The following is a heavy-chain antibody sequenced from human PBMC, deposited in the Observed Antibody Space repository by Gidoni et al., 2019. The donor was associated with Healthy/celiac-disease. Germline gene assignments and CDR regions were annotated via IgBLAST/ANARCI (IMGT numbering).Heavy chain of an antibody. V-gene: IGHV3-23*01. CDR2: TIGSVGST. J-gene: IGHJ4*02. D-gene: IGHD6-6*01. Sequence: EVQVLESGGGWVQNGGSLRISWGAAGVTFSSYSMRWVRQTPGKGLEWSSATIGSVGSTYYADSVTGRFTISRDNSKNTLYLQMNRLGSDDTAVYYCAKALTARVPFYYWGQGTLVTVSS. CDR3: AKALTARVPFYY. CDR1: GVTFSSYS.